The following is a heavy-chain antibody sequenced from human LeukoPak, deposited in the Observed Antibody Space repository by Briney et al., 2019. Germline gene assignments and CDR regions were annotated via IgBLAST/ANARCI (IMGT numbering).Heavy chain of an antibody. CDR1: GFTFSDYW. Sequence: GGSLRLSCEDSGFTFSDYWMNWVRQAPGKGLEWVANINQGGSEKQYVDSVKGRFIISRDNAKKSLYLQMNSLRVEDTAVYYCARDGTETAGPFDPWGQGTLVTVSS. V-gene: IGHV3-7*01. D-gene: IGHD1/OR15-1a*01. J-gene: IGHJ5*02. CDR2: INQGGSEK. CDR3: ARDGTETAGPFDP.